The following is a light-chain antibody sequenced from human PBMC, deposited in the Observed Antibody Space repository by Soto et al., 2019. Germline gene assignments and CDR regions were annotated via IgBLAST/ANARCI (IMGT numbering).Light chain of an antibody. V-gene: IGKV3-15*01. CDR2: GAS. CDR1: LSVGSN. J-gene: IGKJ3*01. Sequence: ETVMTQSPATLSVSPGERATLSCRASLSVGSNLACYQQRPGQAPRLLIYGASTRATGIPVRFSGSGSGTEFTLTISSLQSEDFGFYYCQQYNKWPLFTFGPGTRVDMK. CDR3: QQYNKWPLFT.